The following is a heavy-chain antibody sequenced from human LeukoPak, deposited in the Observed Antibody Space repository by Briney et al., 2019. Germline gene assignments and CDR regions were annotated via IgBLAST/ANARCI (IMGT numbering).Heavy chain of an antibody. Sequence: SETLSLTCTVSGGSISSYYWSWIRQPPGKGLEWIGYIYYSGSTNYNPSLKSRVTISVDTSKNQFSLKLSSVTAADTAVYYCARLIAADPQLDCWGQGTLVTVSS. CDR1: GGSISSYY. J-gene: IGHJ4*02. D-gene: IGHD6-13*01. CDR3: ARLIAADPQLDC. V-gene: IGHV4-59*12. CDR2: IYYSGST.